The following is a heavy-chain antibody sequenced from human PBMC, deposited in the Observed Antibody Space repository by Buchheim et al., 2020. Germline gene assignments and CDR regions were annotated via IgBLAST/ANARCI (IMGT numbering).Heavy chain of an antibody. CDR3: AIVRGLDV. Sequence: EVQLVESGGGLVQPGGSLRLSCAVSGFTFSSRWMSWVRQAPEKGLERVANIRGDGDERYYVDSVKGRFTISRDNPKNSLYFQMISLRAKDTAVYYCAIVRGLDVWGQGTT. V-gene: IGHV3-7*03. CDR2: IRGDGDER. CDR1: GFTFSSRW. J-gene: IGHJ6*02.